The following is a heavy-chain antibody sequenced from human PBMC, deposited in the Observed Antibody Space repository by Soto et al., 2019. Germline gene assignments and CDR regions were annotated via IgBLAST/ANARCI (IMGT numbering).Heavy chain of an antibody. Sequence: PXXTLSLPFTVSGGSISSYYWSWILQPPGKGLEWIGYIYYSGSTNYNPSLKSRVTISVDTSKNQFSLKLSSVTAADTAVYYCARTTLGYYYMDVWGKGTTVTVSS. V-gene: IGHV4-59*08. CDR2: IYYSGST. CDR3: ARTTLGYYYMDV. CDR1: GGSISSYY. D-gene: IGHD4-17*01. J-gene: IGHJ6*03.